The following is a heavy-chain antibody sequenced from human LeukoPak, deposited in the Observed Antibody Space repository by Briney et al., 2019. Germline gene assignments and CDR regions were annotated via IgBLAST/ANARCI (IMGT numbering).Heavy chain of an antibody. CDR3: ARGRYSSGWALDY. CDR1: GGSFSGYY. J-gene: IGHJ4*02. V-gene: IGHV4-34*01. Sequence: SETLSLTCAVYGGSFSGYYWSWIRQPPGKGLEWIGEINHSGGTNYNPSLKSRVTISVDTSKNQFSLKLSSVTAADTAVYYCARGRYSSGWALDYWGQGTLVTVSS. CDR2: INHSGGT. D-gene: IGHD6-19*01.